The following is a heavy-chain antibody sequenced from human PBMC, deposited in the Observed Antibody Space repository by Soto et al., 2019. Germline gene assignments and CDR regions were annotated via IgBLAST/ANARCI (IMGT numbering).Heavy chain of an antibody. CDR2: INPSGGST. J-gene: IGHJ4*02. D-gene: IGHD2-2*02. Sequence: ASVKVSCKASGYSFTSYYMHWVRQATGQGLEWMGIINPSGGSTSYAQKFQGRVTMTRDTSTSTVYMELSSLRSEDTAVYYCASSFRIVVLPAAIVGVDYWGQGTLVTVSS. CDR1: GYSFTSYY. CDR3: ASSFRIVVLPAAIVGVDY. V-gene: IGHV1-46*01.